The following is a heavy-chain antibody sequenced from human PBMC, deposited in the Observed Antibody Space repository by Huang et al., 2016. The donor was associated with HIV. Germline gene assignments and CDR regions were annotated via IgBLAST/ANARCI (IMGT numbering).Heavy chain of an antibody. CDR1: GFTFSGSA. CDR2: IRSKANSCAT. V-gene: IGHV3-73*01. D-gene: IGHD3-22*01. Sequence: EVQLVESGGGLVQPGGSLQLSCAASGFTFSGSAMHWVRQAAGKGVEWGGRIRSKANSCATAYAASVKGRFTISRDDSKNTAYLQMNSLKTEDTAVYYCTRLTMIGDGDYWGQGTLVTVSS. CDR3: TRLTMIGDGDY. J-gene: IGHJ4*02.